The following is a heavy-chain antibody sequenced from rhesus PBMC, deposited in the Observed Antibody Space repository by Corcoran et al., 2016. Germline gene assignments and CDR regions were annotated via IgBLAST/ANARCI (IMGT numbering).Heavy chain of an antibody. J-gene: IGHJ2*01. Sequence: QVQLQESGPGLVKPSETLSLTCTVSGGSISGYYYWSWIRQPPGQGLEWIGGSKSKRQSPYYHPSHKSRVTITNDTSQNQVSLKLSSVTGADTAVYYCARRMAGTADWYFDIWGPGTPITISS. CDR1: GGSISGYYY. V-gene: IGHV4-143*01. CDR3: ARRMAGTADWYFDI. CDR2: SKSKRQSP. D-gene: IGHD1-20*01.